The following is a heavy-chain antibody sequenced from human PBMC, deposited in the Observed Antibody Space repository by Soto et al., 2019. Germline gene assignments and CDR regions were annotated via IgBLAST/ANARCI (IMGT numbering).Heavy chain of an antibody. CDR3: ARDGSSGWYDTYYFDY. CDR2: IYTSGST. J-gene: IGHJ4*02. V-gene: IGHV4-4*07. CDR1: GGSISSYY. D-gene: IGHD6-19*01. Sequence: LSLTCTVSGGSISSYYWSWIRQPAGKGLEWIGRIYTSGSTNYNPSLKSRVTMSVDTSKNQFSLKLSSVTAADTAVYYCARDGSSGWYDTYYFDYWGQGTLVTVSS.